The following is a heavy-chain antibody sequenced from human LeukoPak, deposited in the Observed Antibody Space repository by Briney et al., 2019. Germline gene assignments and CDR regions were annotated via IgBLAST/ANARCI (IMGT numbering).Heavy chain of an antibody. Sequence: SETLSLTCTVSGASISGTAYYWGWVRQPPRKGLEWIGNIYYSGSTYYNASLQSRVTISIDTSKNQFSLRLSSVTAADTAMYFCAKSGGYGLIDYWSQGTLVTVSS. CDR2: IYYSGST. J-gene: IGHJ4*02. CDR1: GASISGTAYY. V-gene: IGHV4-39*01. D-gene: IGHD1-26*01. CDR3: AKSGGYGLIDY.